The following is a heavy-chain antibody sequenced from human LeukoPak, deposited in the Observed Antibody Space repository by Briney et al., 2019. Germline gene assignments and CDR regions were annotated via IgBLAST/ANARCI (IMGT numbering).Heavy chain of an antibody. CDR2: ISSSSSYI. J-gene: IGHJ6*03. D-gene: IGHD3-3*01. CDR3: ARATTPIRFLEWLLNYYYYYYMDV. V-gene: IGHV3-21*01. Sequence: GGSLRLSCAASGFTFSSYSMNWVRQAPGKGLEWVSSISSSSSYIYYADSVKGRFTISRDNAKNSLYLQMNSLRAEDTAVYYCARATTPIRFLEWLLNYYYYYYMDVWGKGTTVTVSS. CDR1: GFTFSSYS.